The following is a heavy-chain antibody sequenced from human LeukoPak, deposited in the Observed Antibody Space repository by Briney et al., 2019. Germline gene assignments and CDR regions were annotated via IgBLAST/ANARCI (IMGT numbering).Heavy chain of an antibody. Sequence: SETLSLTCTVSGGSISSYYWSWIRQPPGKGLEWIGYIYYSGSTNYNPSLKSRVTISVDTSKNQFSLKLSSVTAADTAVYYCARGPYYADTPGAFDIWGQGTMVTVSS. CDR3: ARGPYYADTPGAFDI. D-gene: IGHD2/OR15-2a*01. J-gene: IGHJ3*02. CDR1: GGSISSYY. CDR2: IYYSGST. V-gene: IGHV4-59*01.